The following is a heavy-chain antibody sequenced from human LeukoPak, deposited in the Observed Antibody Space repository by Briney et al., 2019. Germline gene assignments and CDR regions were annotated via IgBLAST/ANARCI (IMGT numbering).Heavy chain of an antibody. J-gene: IGHJ6*02. D-gene: IGHD3-10*01. V-gene: IGHV3-9*01. CDR3: AKDLSGGSGSYNDYYYYGMDV. CDR1: GFTFDDYA. Sequence: GGSLRLSCAASGFTFDDYAMHWVRQAPGKGLKWVSGISWNSGSIGYADSVKGRFTISRDNAKNSLYLQMNRLRAEDTALYYCAKDLSGGSGSYNDYYYYGMDVWGQGTTVTVSS. CDR2: ISWNSGSI.